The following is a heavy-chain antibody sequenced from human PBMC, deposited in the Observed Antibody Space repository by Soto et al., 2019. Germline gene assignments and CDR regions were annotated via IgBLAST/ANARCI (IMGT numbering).Heavy chain of an antibody. Sequence: EVQLLESGGGLVQPGGSLRLSCAASGFTFSSYAMSWVRQAPGKGLEWVSAISGSGGSTYYADSVKGRFTISRDNSKNPVDLPMNSPGAEGQGVYYCAKENGYSSSWFEFDYWGQGTLVTVSS. CDR1: GFTFSSYA. D-gene: IGHD6-13*01. V-gene: IGHV3-23*01. CDR2: ISGSGGST. CDR3: AKENGYSSSWFEFDY. J-gene: IGHJ4*02.